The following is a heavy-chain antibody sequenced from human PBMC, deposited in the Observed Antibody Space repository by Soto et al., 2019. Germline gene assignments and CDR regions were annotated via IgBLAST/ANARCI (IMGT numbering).Heavy chain of an antibody. CDR3: ATDKRWLHHFDY. CDR2: ISYDGSNK. Sequence: QVQLVESGGGVVQPGRSLRLSCAASGFTFSSYAMHWVRQAPGKGLEWVAVISYDGSNKYYADSVKGRFTISRDNSKNPLYLQMNSLRAEDTAVYYGATDKRWLHHFDYWGQGTLVTVSS. CDR1: GFTFSSYA. V-gene: IGHV3-30-3*01. D-gene: IGHD5-18*01. J-gene: IGHJ4*02.